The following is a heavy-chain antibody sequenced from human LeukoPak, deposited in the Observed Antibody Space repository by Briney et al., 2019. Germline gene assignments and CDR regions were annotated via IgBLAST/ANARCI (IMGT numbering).Heavy chain of an antibody. CDR1: GVTLSNYG. CDR3: AKRGVVIRVILVGFHKEAYYFDS. Sequence: GGSLRLSCAVSGVTLSNYGMSWVRQAPGKGLEWVAGISDSGGRTNYADSVKGRFTISRDDPKNTLYLQMNSLRAEDTAVYFCAKRGVVIRVILVGFHKEAYYFDSWGQGALVTVSS. J-gene: IGHJ4*02. D-gene: IGHD3-22*01. CDR2: ISDSGGRT. V-gene: IGHV3-23*01.